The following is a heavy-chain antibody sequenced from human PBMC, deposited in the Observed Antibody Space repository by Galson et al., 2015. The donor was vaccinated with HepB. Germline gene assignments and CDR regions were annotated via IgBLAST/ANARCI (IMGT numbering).Heavy chain of an antibody. D-gene: IGHD6-6*01. CDR2: ISSSSSYI. J-gene: IGHJ4*02. Sequence: SLRLSCAASGFTFSSYSMNWVRQAPGKGLEWVSSISSSSSYIYYADSVKGRFTISRDNAKNSLYLQMNSLRAEDTAVYYCARDQDSSSGVEFDYWGQGTLVTVSS. V-gene: IGHV3-21*01. CDR3: ARDQDSSSGVEFDY. CDR1: GFTFSSYS.